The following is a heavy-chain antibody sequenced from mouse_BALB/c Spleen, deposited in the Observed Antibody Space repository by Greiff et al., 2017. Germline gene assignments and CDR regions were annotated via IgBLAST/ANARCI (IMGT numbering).Heavy chain of an antibody. Sequence: VQLKQSGAELVRSGASVKLSCTASGFNIKDYYMHWVKQRPEQGLEWIGWIDPENGDTEYAPKFQGKATMTADTSSNTAYLQLSSLTSEDTAVYYCNAGGAMDYWGQGTSVTVSS. J-gene: IGHJ4*01. V-gene: IGHV14-4*02. CDR3: NAGGAMDY. CDR1: GFNIKDYY. CDR2: IDPENGDT.